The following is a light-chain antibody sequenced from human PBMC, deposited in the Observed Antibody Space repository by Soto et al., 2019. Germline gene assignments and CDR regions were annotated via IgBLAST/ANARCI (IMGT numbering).Light chain of an antibody. Sequence: ENVLTQSPGRLSLSPGERATLSCRASQSVARNSTASYHQKVGQPHRLLSYGASGRATGVPDRISGSGSGTGFTLTSEGVGAEDFAVYHCQQYDTSPLTFGGGT. CDR2: GAS. J-gene: IGKJ4*01. V-gene: IGKV3-20*01. CDR3: QQYDTSPLT. CDR1: QSVARNS.